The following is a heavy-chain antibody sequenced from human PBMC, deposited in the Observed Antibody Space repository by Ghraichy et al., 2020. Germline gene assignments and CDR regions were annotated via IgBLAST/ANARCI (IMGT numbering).Heavy chain of an antibody. CDR2: INHSGST. D-gene: IGHD5-24*01. V-gene: IGHV4-34*01. Sequence: SETLSLTCAVYGGSFSGYYWSWIRQPPGKGLEWIGEINHSGSTNYNPSLKSRVTISVDTSKNQFSLKLSSVTAADTAVYYCAGFTRDGYNHPNYYYYGMDVWGQGTTVTVSS. CDR1: GGSFSGYY. J-gene: IGHJ6*02. CDR3: AGFTRDGYNHPNYYYYGMDV.